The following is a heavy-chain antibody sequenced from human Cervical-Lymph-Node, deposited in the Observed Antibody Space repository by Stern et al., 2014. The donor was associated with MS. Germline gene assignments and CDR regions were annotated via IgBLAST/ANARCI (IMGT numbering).Heavy chain of an antibody. CDR3: ARGPRTLSALSYYYYYYMDV. Sequence: QVQLVQSGAEVKKPGASVKVSCKTSGYSFTGYCMHWVRQAPGQGLEWMGWINPNSGDTNYAQNLQGRVTMTRDTSISTSYMDLSSLRSDDTAVYYCARGPRTLSALSYYYYYYMDVWGQGTTVTVSS. J-gene: IGHJ6*02. V-gene: IGHV1-2*02. CDR1: GYSFTGYC. D-gene: IGHD2/OR15-2a*01. CDR2: INPNSGDT.